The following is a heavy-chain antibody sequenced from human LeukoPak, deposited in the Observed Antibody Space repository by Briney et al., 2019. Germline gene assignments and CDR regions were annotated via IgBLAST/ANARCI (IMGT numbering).Heavy chain of an antibody. CDR2: IRSKANSYAT. D-gene: IGHD3-3*01. CDR3: ARVPRVAGKTIQTNYDDFWSYDYYMDV. V-gene: IGHV3-73*01. J-gene: IGHJ6*03. CDR1: GFTFSGSA. Sequence: GGSLRLSCAASGFTFSGSAMHWVRQASGKGLEWVGRIRSKANSYATAYAASVKGRFTISRDNSKNTLYLQMNSLRGEDTAVYYCARVPRVAGKTIQTNYDDFWSYDYYMDVWGKGTTVTVSS.